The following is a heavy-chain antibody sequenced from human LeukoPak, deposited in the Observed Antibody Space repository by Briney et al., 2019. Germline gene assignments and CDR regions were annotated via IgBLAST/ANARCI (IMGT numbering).Heavy chain of an antibody. J-gene: IGHJ3*02. Sequence: ASVKVSCKASGYTFTVYYLHWVRQAPGQGLEWMGWINPNSGGSNYAQKFQGRVTMTRDTSISTAYMELSRLRSDDTAVYYCARDGNWGSLRGAFDIWGQRTIVTVSS. D-gene: IGHD7-27*01. CDR3: ARDGNWGSLRGAFDI. V-gene: IGHV1-2*02. CDR2: INPNSGGS. CDR1: GYTFTVYY.